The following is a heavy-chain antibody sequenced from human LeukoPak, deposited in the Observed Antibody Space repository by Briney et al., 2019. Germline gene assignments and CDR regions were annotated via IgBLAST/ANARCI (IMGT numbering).Heavy chain of an antibody. J-gene: IGHJ3*02. Sequence: ASVKVSCKASGYTFTSYGISWVRQAPGQGLEWMGWISAYNGNTNYAQKLQGRVTMTTDTSTSKAQMELRSLGADDTAVYYYARLGVYDSSGYYSSDAFDIWGQGTMVTVSS. CDR1: GYTFTSYG. V-gene: IGHV1-18*01. CDR3: ARLGVYDSSGYYSSDAFDI. D-gene: IGHD3-22*01. CDR2: ISAYNGNT.